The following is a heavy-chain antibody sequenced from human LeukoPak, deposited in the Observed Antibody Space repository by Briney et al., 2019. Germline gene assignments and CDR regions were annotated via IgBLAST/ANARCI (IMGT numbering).Heavy chain of an antibody. Sequence: GESLKISCKGSGYSFTSYWIGWVRQMPGKGLEWMGIIYPGDSDTRYSPSFQGQVTISADKSISTAYLQWSSLKASDTAMYYCARQSESGGSEGGYYYGMDVWGQGTTVTVSS. V-gene: IGHV5-51*01. D-gene: IGHD2-15*01. CDR2: IYPGDSDT. CDR3: ARQSESGGSEGGYYYGMDV. CDR1: GYSFTSYW. J-gene: IGHJ6*02.